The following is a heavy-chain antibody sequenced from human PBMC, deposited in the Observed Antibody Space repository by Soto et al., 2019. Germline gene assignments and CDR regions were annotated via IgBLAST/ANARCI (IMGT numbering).Heavy chain of an antibody. CDR2: IRSFDYRT. V-gene: IGHV3-23*01. CDR3: AKDVESGWYEAFDY. D-gene: IGHD6-19*01. CDR1: GFAFSQYG. J-gene: IGHJ4*02. Sequence: GGSLRLSCTASGFAFSQYGMSWVRQAPGKGLEWVSSIRSFDYRTNYADSVKGRFSISRDNSKSTLSLQMNSLRAEDTAVYYCAKDVESGWYEAFDYWGPGTLVTVSS.